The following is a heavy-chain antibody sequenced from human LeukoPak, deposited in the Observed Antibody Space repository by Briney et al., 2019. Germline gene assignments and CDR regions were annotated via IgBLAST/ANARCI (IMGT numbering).Heavy chain of an antibody. J-gene: IGHJ4*02. CDR1: GGSISSYY. CDR3: ARSKGYDYVWRSYRYFDY. V-gene: IGHV4-59*08. D-gene: IGHD3-16*02. Sequence: PSETLSLTCTVSGGSISSYYWSWIRQPPGKGLEWIGYIYYSGSTNYNPSLKSRVTISVDTSKNQFSLKLSSVTAADTAVYYCARSKGYDYVWRSYRYFDYWGQGTLVTVSS. CDR2: IYYSGST.